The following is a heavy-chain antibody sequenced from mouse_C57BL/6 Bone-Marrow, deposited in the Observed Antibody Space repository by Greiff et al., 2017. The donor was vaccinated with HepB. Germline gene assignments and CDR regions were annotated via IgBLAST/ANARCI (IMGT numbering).Heavy chain of an antibody. D-gene: IGHD1-1*01. CDR2: IHPNSGST. V-gene: IGHV1-64*01. CDR1: GYTFTGYW. CDR3: ASYYYGVARYWYFDV. J-gene: IGHJ1*03. Sequence: QVQLQQPGAELVKPGASVKLSCKASGYTFTGYWMHWVKQRPGQGLEWIGMIHPNSGSTNYNEKFKSKATLTVDKSSSTAYMQLSSLTSEDSAVYYCASYYYGVARYWYFDVWGTGTTVTVSS.